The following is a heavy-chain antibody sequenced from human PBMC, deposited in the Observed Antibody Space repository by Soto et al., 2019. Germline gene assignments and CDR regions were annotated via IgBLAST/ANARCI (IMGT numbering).Heavy chain of an antibody. CDR1: GVSISSSY. CDR2: IYYSGST. V-gene: IGHV4-59*01. Sequence: PSETLSLTCTVSGVSISSSYWSWIRQPPGKGLEWIGYIYYSGSTNYNPSLKSRVTISVDTSKRQFSLKLSSMTAADTAVYYCAITNKVAATGTVLASGGQGTLVTVSS. D-gene: IGHD6-13*01. CDR3: AITNKVAATGTVLAS. J-gene: IGHJ4*02.